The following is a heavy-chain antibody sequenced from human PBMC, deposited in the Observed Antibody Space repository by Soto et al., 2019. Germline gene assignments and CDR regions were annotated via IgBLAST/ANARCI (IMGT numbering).Heavy chain of an antibody. Sequence: EVQLLESGGGLVQPGGSLRLSCAASGFTFSSYAMSWVRQAPGKGLEWVSVISGSGGSTYYADSVKGRFTISRDNSRTTLYLQMNSLRAEDTAVYYCAKKRDQLPPYSFSGMDVWGQGTTVTVSS. CDR1: GFTFSSYA. J-gene: IGHJ6*02. D-gene: IGHD1-1*01. CDR2: ISGSGGST. CDR3: AKKRDQLPPYSFSGMDV. V-gene: IGHV3-23*01.